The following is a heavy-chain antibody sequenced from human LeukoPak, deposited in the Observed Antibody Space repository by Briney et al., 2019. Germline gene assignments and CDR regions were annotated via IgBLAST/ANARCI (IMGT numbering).Heavy chain of an antibody. CDR1: GFTVSTYD. Sequence: GGSLRISCAASGFTVSTYDMHWVRQAPGEGPEWIAYFGISGTIYYADSVRGRFTISRDSAKNSLHLEMNSLRVDDTAIYYCAGYGFYPYWGQGTPVTVSS. CDR3: AGYGFYPY. D-gene: IGHD5-18*01. J-gene: IGHJ4*02. CDR2: FGISGTI. V-gene: IGHV3-48*01.